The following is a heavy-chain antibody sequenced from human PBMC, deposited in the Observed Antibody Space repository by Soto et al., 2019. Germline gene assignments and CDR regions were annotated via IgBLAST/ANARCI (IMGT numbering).Heavy chain of an antibody. Sequence: PSETLSLTCTVSGGSISSSSYYWGWIRQPPGKGLEWIGSIYYSGSTYYNPSLKSRVTISVDTSKNQFSLKLSSVTAADTAVYYCARHPELFGVLYYFDYWGQGTLVTVSS. CDR1: GGSISSSSYY. V-gene: IGHV4-39*01. CDR2: IYYSGST. CDR3: ARHPELFGVLYYFDY. J-gene: IGHJ4*02. D-gene: IGHD3-3*01.